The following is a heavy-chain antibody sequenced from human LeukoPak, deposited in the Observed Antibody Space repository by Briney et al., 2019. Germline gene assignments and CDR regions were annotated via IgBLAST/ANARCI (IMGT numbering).Heavy chain of an antibody. CDR1: GLTFSDYY. J-gene: IGHJ3*02. Sequence: GGSLRLSCAASGLTFSDYYMSWVRQAPGKGLEWISCITSGASIIYYGDSVKGRFTISRDNAKKSVYLQMNSLRAEDTAVYYCARGINAWQAGTFDIWGQGTMVTVSS. V-gene: IGHV3-11*01. CDR2: ITSGASII. D-gene: IGHD3-10*01. CDR3: ARGINAWQAGTFDI.